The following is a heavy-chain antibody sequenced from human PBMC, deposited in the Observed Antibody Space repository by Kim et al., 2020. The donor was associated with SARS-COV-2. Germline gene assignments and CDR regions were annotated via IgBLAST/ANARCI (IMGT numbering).Heavy chain of an antibody. CDR2: IYYSGST. CDR1: GGSISSGDYY. J-gene: IGHJ3*02. Sequence: SETLSLTCTVSGGSISSGDYYWSWIRQPPGKGLEWIGYIYYSGSTYYNPSLKSRVTISVDTSKNQFSLKLSSVTAADTAVYYCARDQGDIAAAGTGVAFDIWGQGTMVTVSS. D-gene: IGHD6-13*01. CDR3: ARDQGDIAAAGTGVAFDI. V-gene: IGHV4-30-4*01.